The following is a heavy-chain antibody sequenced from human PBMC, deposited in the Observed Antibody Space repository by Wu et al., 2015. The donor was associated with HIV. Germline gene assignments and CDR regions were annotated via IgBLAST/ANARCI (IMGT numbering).Heavy chain of an antibody. CDR2: IIPIFGTA. V-gene: IGHV1-69*13. D-gene: IGHD3-10*01. CDR1: GGTFSSYA. CDR3: ARSQFAIIGDYYGLPDAFDI. Sequence: QVQLVQSGAEVKKPGSSVKVSCKASGGTFSSYAISWVRQAPGQGLEWMGRIIPIFGTANYAQKFQGRVTITADESTSTAYMELSSLRSEDTAVYYCARSQFAIIGDYYGLPDAFDIWGQGTMVTVSS. J-gene: IGHJ3*02.